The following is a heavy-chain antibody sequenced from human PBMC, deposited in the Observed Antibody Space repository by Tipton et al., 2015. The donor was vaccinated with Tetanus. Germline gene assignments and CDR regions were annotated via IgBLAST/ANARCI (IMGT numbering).Heavy chain of an antibody. CDR1: GDSVSSNSVA. D-gene: IGHD6-19*01. V-gene: IGHV6-1*01. CDR2: TYYRSKWYY. CDR3: ARDRGTPGWAYAFDI. Sequence: GLVKPSQTLSLTCAISGDSVSSNSVAWSWIRQSPSRGLEWLGRTYYRSKWYYGYAVAVKSRLSVNPDTSKNQFSLHLNSVTPEDTAVYYCARDRGTPGWAYAFDIWGQGTMVTVSS. J-gene: IGHJ3*02.